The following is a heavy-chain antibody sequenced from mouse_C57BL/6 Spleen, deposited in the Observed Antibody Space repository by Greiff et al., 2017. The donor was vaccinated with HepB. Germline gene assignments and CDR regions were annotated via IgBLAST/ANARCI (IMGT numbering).Heavy chain of an antibody. D-gene: IGHD1-1*01. Sequence: QVQLQQPGAELVMPGASVKLSCKASGYTFPSHWMHWVKQRPGPGLEWIGEIDPSDSYTNYNQKFKGKSTLTVDKSSSTAYMQLSSLTTEDSAVYFCARRDYYGIDDWGQGTTLTVSS. J-gene: IGHJ2*01. V-gene: IGHV1-69*01. CDR1: GYTFPSHW. CDR2: IDPSDSYT. CDR3: ARRDYYGIDD.